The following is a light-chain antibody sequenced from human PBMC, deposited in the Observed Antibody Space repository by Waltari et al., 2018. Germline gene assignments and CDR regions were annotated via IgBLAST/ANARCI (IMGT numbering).Light chain of an antibody. Sequence: QSALTQPRSVSGSPGQSVTISCTGTSSDVGGYNSVSWYQQHPGKAPKLMIYDVSTRPSGVPDRFSGSKSGNTASLTISGLQAEDEADYYCCSYAGSYVVFGGGTKLTVL. CDR2: DVS. V-gene: IGLV2-11*01. J-gene: IGLJ2*01. CDR1: SSDVGGYNS. CDR3: CSYAGSYVV.